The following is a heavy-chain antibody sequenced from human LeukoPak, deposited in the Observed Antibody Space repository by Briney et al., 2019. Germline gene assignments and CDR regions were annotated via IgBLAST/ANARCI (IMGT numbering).Heavy chain of an antibody. D-gene: IGHD3-22*01. V-gene: IGHV1-18*01. CDR3: AREAEGFYYDSSGYPDWYFDL. Sequence: ASVKVSCKASGYTVTSYGISWVRQAPGQGLEWMGWISAYNGNTNYAQKLQGRVTMTTDTSTSTAYMELRSLRSDDTAVYYCAREAEGFYYDSSGYPDWYFDLWGRGTLVTVSS. CDR1: GYTVTSYG. J-gene: IGHJ2*01. CDR2: ISAYNGNT.